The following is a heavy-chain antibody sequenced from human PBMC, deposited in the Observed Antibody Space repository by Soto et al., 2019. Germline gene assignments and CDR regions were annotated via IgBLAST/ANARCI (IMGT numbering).Heavy chain of an antibody. D-gene: IGHD1-1*01. CDR2: ISAYNGTT. CDR3: ARDNEGAYTAASPFDY. CDR1: GYTFTNYG. Sequence: QVQLVQSGAEVTKPGASVRVSCKASGYTFTNYGISWVRQAPGQGLEWMGWISAYNGTTYYAQKVQGRVTMTTDTSTNTAYMELRSLRSDDTAVYYCARDNEGAYTAASPFDYWGQGTLVTVSS. J-gene: IGHJ4*02. V-gene: IGHV1-18*01.